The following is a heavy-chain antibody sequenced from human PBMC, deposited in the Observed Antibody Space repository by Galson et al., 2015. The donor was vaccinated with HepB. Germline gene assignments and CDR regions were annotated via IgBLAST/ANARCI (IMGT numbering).Heavy chain of an antibody. V-gene: IGHV3-48*02. CDR2: IGPSGSDR. D-gene: IGHD3-10*01. CDR3: ARDPYGAGNY. J-gene: IGHJ4*02. CDR1: AFSFGSYG. Sequence: SLRLSCAASAFSFGSYGMNWFRQAPGKGPEWISYIGPSGSDRKYADSVKGRFTISRDNAKNSLYQEMNSLRDEDTAVYYCARDPYGAGNYWGQGTLVTVSS.